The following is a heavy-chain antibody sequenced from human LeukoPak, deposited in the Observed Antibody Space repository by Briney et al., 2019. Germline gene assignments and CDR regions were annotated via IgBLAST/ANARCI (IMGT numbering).Heavy chain of an antibody. V-gene: IGHV4-39*01. J-gene: IGHJ4*02. CDR2: IFYSGST. CDR3: ARGSTGPFDY. D-gene: IGHD3-10*01. Sequence: PSETLSLTCTVSGGSISSSSYYWGWIRQSPGKGLEWIGSIFYSGSTYYNPSLKSRVTISIDTSENQFSLKLSSVTAADTAVYYCARGSTGPFDYWGQGTLVTVSS. CDR1: GGSISSSSYY.